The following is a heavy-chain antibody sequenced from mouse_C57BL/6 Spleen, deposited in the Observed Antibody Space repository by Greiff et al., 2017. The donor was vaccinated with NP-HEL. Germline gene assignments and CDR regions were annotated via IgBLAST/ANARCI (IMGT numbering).Heavy chain of an antibody. CDR2: IYPGDGDT. V-gene: IGHV1-80*01. J-gene: IGHJ2*01. CDR1: GYAFSSYW. CDR3: ARSYDGYPYFDY. Sequence: VMLVESGAELVKPGASVKISCKASGYAFSSYWMNWVKQRPGKGLEWIGQIYPGDGDTNYNGKFKGKATLTADKSSSTAYMQLSSLTSEDSAVYFCARSYDGYPYFDYWGQGTTLTVSS. D-gene: IGHD2-3*01.